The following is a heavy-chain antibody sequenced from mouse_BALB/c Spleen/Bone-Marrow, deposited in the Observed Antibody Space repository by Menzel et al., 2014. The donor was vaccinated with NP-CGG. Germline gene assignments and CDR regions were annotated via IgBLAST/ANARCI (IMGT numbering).Heavy chain of an antibody. J-gene: IGHJ3*01. CDR2: INPSNGGT. V-gene: IGHV1S81*02. Sequence: QVQLKHSGAELVKPGASMKLSCKASGYTFTSYYMYWVKQRPGQGLEWIGEINPSNGGTNFNEKFKSKATLTVDKSSSTAYMQLSSLTSEDSAVYYCTREGDSPFAYWGQGTLVTVSA. D-gene: IGHD2-13*01. CDR1: GYTFTSYY. CDR3: TREGDSPFAY.